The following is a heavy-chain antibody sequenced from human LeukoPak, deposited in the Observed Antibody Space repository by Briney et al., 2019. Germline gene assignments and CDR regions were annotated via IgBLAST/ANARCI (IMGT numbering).Heavy chain of an antibody. CDR3: ARGSVPAAMSLDY. V-gene: IGHV4-34*01. D-gene: IGHD2-2*01. Sequence: SETQSLTCAVYGGSFSGYYWSWIRQPPGKGLEWIGEINHSGSTNYNPSLKSRVTISVDTSKNQFSLKLSSVTAADTAVYYCARGSVPAAMSLDYWGQGTLVIVSS. CDR2: INHSGST. J-gene: IGHJ4*02. CDR1: GGSFSGYY.